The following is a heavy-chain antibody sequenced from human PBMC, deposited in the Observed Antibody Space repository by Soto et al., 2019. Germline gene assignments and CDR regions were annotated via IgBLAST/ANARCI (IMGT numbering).Heavy chain of an antibody. Sequence: PSETLSLTCTVSGGSIRSRDYYWGWVRQPPGRGLEWIGSIHYSGSTYYNPSLKSRVTISVDTSKNQFSLMLSSVTAADTALYYCARHFYYMDVWGNGTTVTVSS. CDR3: ARHFYYMDV. CDR2: IHYSGST. V-gene: IGHV4-39*01. CDR1: GGSIRSRDYY. J-gene: IGHJ6*03.